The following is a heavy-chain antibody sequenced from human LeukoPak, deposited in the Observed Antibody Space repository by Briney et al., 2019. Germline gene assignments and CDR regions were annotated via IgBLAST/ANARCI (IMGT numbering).Heavy chain of an antibody. CDR1: GGTFSSYA. D-gene: IGHD3-10*01. CDR2: IIPIFGIA. CDR3: ARGCYYYGSGSYCLYGMDV. V-gene: IGHV1-69*04. Sequence: SVKVSCKASGGTFSSYAISWERQAPGQGLEWMGRIIPIFGIANYAQKFQGRVTITADKSTSTAYMELSSLRSEDTAVYYCARGCYYYGSGSYCLYGMDVWGQGTTVAVSS. J-gene: IGHJ6*02.